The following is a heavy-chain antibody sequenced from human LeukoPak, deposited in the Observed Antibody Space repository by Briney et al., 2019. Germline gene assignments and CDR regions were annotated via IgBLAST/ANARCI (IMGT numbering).Heavy chain of an antibody. CDR1: GGTFSSYA. V-gene: IGHV1-69*05. Sequence: ASVKVSCKASGGTFSSYAISWVRQAPGQGLEWMGGIIPIFGTANYARKFQGRVTITTDESTSTAYMELSSLRSEDTAVYYCAINGLNNWNYGSFDYWGQGTLVTVSS. CDR2: IIPIFGTA. D-gene: IGHD1-7*01. J-gene: IGHJ4*02. CDR3: AINGLNNWNYGSFDY.